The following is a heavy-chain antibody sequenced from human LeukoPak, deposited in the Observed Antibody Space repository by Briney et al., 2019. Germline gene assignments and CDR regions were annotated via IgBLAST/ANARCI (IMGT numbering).Heavy chain of an antibody. J-gene: IGHJ4*02. CDR3: ARVSCTNGVCYGFDF. D-gene: IGHD2-8*01. CDR2: IKQDGSEK. CDR1: GFTFSRYW. V-gene: IGHV3-7*01. Sequence: PGGSLRLSCAASGFTFSRYWISWVRQAPGKGLEWVANIKQDGSEKYYVDSVKGRFTISRDNAKNSLFLQMNSLRGEDTAVYYCARVSCTNGVCYGFDFWGQGTLVTVSS.